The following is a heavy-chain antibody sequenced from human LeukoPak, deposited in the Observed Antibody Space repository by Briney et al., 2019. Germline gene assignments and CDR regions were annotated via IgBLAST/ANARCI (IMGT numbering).Heavy chain of an antibody. Sequence: SGTLSLTCAVSGXSISSSNGWSWVRQPPGKGLEWIGEIYHSGSTNYNPSLKSRVTISVDKSKNQFSLRLSSVTAADTAVYYCARVKKDTAMGDYWGQGILVTVSS. CDR1: GXSISSSNG. D-gene: IGHD5-18*01. V-gene: IGHV4-4*02. J-gene: IGHJ4*02. CDR3: ARVKKDTAMGDY. CDR2: IYHSGST.